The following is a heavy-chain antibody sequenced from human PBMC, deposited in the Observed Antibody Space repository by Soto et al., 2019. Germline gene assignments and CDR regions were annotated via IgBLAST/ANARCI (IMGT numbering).Heavy chain of an antibody. CDR1: GFSLSTSGMC. CDR3: ARIRRRRYSSPRGGYYYYYYGMDV. J-gene: IGHJ6*02. V-gene: IGHV2-70*01. CDR2: IDWDDDK. D-gene: IGHD6-13*01. Sequence: SGPTLVNPTQTLTLTCTFSGFSLSTSGMCVSWIRQPPGKALEWLALIDWDDDKYYSTSLKTRLTISKDTSKNQVVLTMTNMDPVDTATYYCARIRRRRYSSPRGGYYYYYYGMDVWGQGTTVTVSS.